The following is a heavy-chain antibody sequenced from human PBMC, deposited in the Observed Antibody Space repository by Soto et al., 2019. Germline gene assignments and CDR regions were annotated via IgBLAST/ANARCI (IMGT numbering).Heavy chain of an antibody. V-gene: IGHV1-69*13. D-gene: IGHD3-22*01. CDR3: ARDGTYYYDSSGYPTVGYYGMDV. CDR1: GGAFSSYA. CDR2: IIPIFGTA. J-gene: IGHJ6*02. Sequence: SLVKLSCKASGGAFSSYAISWVRQAPGQGLEWMGGIIPIFGTANYAQKFQGRVTMTADESTSTAYMELSRLRSDDTAVYYCARDGTYYYDSSGYPTVGYYGMDVWGQGTTVTVSS.